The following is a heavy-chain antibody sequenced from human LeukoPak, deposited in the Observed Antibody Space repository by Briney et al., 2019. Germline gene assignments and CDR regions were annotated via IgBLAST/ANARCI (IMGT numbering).Heavy chain of an antibody. CDR1: GGSISSYY. J-gene: IGHJ4*02. V-gene: IGHV4-59*08. D-gene: IGHD4-17*01. Sequence: SETLSLTCTVSGGSISSYYWSWIRQPPGKGLEWIGYIYYSGSTNYNPSLKSRVTISVDTSKNQFSLKLSSVTAADTAVYYCVRLYAGGFDYWGQGTLVTVSS. CDR3: VRLYAGGFDY. CDR2: IYYSGST.